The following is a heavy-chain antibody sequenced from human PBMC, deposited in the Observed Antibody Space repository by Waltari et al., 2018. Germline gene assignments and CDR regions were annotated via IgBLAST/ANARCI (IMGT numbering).Heavy chain of an antibody. V-gene: IGHV4-39*01. J-gene: IGHJ4*02. D-gene: IGHD3-22*01. CDR3: ARHGKDSSKRAYYFDY. CDR2: IYYSGST. Sequence: QLQLQESGPGLVKPSETLSLTCTVSGCSISSSSYYWGWIRQPPGKGLEWIGSIYYSGSTYDNPSLKSRVTISVDTSKNQFSLKLSSVTAADTAVYYCARHGKDSSKRAYYFDYWGQGTLVTVSS. CDR1: GCSISSSSYY.